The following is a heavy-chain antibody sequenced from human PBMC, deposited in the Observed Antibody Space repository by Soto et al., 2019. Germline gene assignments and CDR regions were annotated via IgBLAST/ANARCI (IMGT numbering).Heavy chain of an antibody. Sequence: GASVKVSCKASGYTFTSYHIDWVRQAPGQGLEWMGKISPSGDRTWYAQKYRGRVTMTRDTSTSTDYMELSSLRFEDTVVYYCARDGGNYGDDDHWGQGTLVTVSS. D-gene: IGHD4-17*01. J-gene: IGHJ4*02. CDR1: GYTFTSYH. CDR3: ARDGGNYGDDDH. V-gene: IGHV1-46*01. CDR2: ISPSGDRT.